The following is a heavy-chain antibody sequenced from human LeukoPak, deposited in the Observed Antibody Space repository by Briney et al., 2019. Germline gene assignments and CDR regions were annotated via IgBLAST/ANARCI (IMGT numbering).Heavy chain of an antibody. D-gene: IGHD2-2*01. V-gene: IGHV3-48*04. Sequence: GGSLRLSCAASGFTFSSYSMNWVRQAPGKGLEWVSYISSSSSTIYYADSVKGRFTISRDNAKNSLYLQMNSLRAEDTAVYYCARDNYGDIVVVPAALDYWGQGTLVTVSS. CDR1: GFTFSSYS. CDR2: ISSSSSTI. CDR3: ARDNYGDIVVVPAALDY. J-gene: IGHJ4*02.